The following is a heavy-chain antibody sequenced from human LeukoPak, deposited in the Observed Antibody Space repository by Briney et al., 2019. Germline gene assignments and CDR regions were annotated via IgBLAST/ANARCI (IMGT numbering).Heavy chain of an antibody. V-gene: IGHV4-59*12. Sequence: SETLSLTCTVSGGSISSYYWSWIRQPPGKGLEWIGYIYYSGSTNYNSSLKSRVTISVDTSKNQFSLQLNSVTPEDTAVYYCARTTYCSGGRCYPYNWFDPWGQGTLVTVSS. D-gene: IGHD2-15*01. CDR3: ARTTYCSGGRCYPYNWFDP. J-gene: IGHJ5*02. CDR1: GGSISSYY. CDR2: IYYSGST.